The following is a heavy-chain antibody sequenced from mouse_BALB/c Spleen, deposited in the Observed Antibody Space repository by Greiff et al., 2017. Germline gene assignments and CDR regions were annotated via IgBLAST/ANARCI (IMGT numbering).Heavy chain of an antibody. J-gene: IGHJ2*01. Sequence: VQLQQSGPELVKPGASVKISCKASGYAFSSSWMNWVKQRPGQGLEWIGRIYPGDGDTNYNGKFKGKATLTADKSSSTAYMQLSSLTSVDSAVYFCARNGYFDYWGQGTTLTVSS. CDR3: ARNGYFDY. CDR1: GYAFSSSW. D-gene: IGHD1-1*02. CDR2: IYPGDGDT. V-gene: IGHV1-82*01.